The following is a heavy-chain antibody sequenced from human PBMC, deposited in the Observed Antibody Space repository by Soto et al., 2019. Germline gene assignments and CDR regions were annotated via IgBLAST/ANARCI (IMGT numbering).Heavy chain of an antibody. Sequence: LRLSCAASGFTFSAYGVHWVRQAAGKGLEWLAVISYDESIRYYAEPVKGRFTISRDNSKDTLYLHMNSLRAEDTAVYYCAKGSRPAPYYYYAMDVWGQGTTVTVSS. CDR1: GFTFSAYG. V-gene: IGHV3-30*18. J-gene: IGHJ6*02. CDR2: ISYDESIR. CDR3: AKGSRPAPYYYYAMDV.